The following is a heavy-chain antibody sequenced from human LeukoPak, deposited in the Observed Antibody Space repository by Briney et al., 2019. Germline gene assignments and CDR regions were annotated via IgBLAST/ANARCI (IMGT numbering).Heavy chain of an antibody. V-gene: IGHV4-59*01. D-gene: IGHD3-22*01. J-gene: IGHJ3*02. Sequence: PSETLSLTCRVSGGSISSYYWSWIRQPPGKGLEWIGYIYYSGSTHYNPSLKSRVTISVDASKNQFSLKLSSVTAADTAVYYCARAYDTSGYYIAFDIWGQGTMVTVSS. CDR3: ARAYDTSGYYIAFDI. CDR1: GGSISSYY. CDR2: IYYSGST.